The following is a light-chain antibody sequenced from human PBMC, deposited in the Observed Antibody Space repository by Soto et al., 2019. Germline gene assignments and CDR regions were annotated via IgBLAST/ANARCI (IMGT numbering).Light chain of an antibody. CDR2: EVT. CDR3: TSYTLRSTLA. Sequence: QSVLTQPASVSGSPGQSITISCTGTSSDVGGYNYVSWYQHHPGKAPKLLIYEVTNRPSGISNRFSGSKSGNTASLTISGLRAEDEADYYCTSYTLRSTLAFGGGTKLTVL. CDR1: SSDVGGYNY. V-gene: IGLV2-14*01. J-gene: IGLJ3*02.